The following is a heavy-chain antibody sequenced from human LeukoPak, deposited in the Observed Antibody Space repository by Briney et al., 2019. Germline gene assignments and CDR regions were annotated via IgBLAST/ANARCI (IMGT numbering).Heavy chain of an antibody. CDR1: GGSISSYY. Sequence: SGTLSLTCTVSGGSISSYYWGWIRQPPGKGLEWIGSIYYSGSTYYNPSLKSRVTISVDTSKNQFSLKLSSVTAADTAVYYCARSNPTMTYCSGGSCSVDYWGQGTLVTVSS. J-gene: IGHJ4*02. V-gene: IGHV4-39*07. CDR2: IYYSGST. CDR3: ARSNPTMTYCSGGSCSVDY. D-gene: IGHD2-15*01.